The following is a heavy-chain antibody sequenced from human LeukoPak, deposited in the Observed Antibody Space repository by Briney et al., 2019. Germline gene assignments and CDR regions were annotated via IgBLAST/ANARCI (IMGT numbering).Heavy chain of an antibody. CDR1: GGSISSYY. V-gene: IGHV4-59*01. J-gene: IGHJ5*02. CDR3: ARVSSGYTNWFDP. D-gene: IGHD3-22*01. CDR2: IYYSGSI. Sequence: SETLSLTCTVSGGSISSYYWSWIRQPPGKGLEWIGYIYYSGSINYNPSLKSRVTISVDTSKNQFSLKLSSVTAADTAVYYCARVSSGYTNWFDPWGQGTLVTVSS.